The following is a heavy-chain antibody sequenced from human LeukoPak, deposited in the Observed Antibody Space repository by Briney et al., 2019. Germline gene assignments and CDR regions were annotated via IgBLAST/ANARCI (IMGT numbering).Heavy chain of an antibody. D-gene: IGHD4-11*01. J-gene: IGHJ6*03. CDR2: ISSSGSTI. V-gene: IGHV3-11*04. CDR3: ASPTVHTPYYYYYYYMDV. CDR1: GFTFSDYY. Sequence: GGSLRLFCAASGFTFSDYYMSWIRQAPGKGLEWVSYISSSGSTIYYADSVKGRFTISRDNAKNSLYLQMNSLRAEDTAVYYCASPTVHTPYYYYYYYMDVWGKGTTVTVSS.